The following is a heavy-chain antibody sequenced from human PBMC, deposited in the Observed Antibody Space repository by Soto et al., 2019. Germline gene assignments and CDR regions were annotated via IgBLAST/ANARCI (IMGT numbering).Heavy chain of an antibody. J-gene: IGHJ5*02. Sequence: GGSLRLSCAASGFTFSSYAMSWVRQAPGKGLEWVSAISGSGCSTYYADSGKGRFTISRDNSKNTLYLQMNSLRAEDTAVYYCAKERGAAGPVFWFDPWGQGTLVTVSS. D-gene: IGHD3-10*01. CDR2: ISGSGCST. CDR1: GFTFSSYA. V-gene: IGHV3-23*01. CDR3: AKERGAAGPVFWFDP.